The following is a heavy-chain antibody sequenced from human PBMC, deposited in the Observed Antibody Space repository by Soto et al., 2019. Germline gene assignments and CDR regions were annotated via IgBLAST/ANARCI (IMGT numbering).Heavy chain of an antibody. Sequence: PSHTLSLTCAISGYSVSSNSAAWNLIRQSPSRGLEWLGRTYYRSKWNNDYALSVKSRITINPDTPKNQFSLHLYSVTPEDTAVYYCTGITSFRGMDVWGQGTPVTVSS. D-gene: IGHD3-10*01. CDR3: TGITSFRGMDV. CDR1: GYSVSSNSAA. J-gene: IGHJ6*02. V-gene: IGHV6-1*01. CDR2: TYYRSKWNN.